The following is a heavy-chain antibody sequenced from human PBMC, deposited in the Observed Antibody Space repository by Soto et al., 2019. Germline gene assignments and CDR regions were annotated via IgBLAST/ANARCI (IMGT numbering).Heavy chain of an antibody. CDR3: ARESAAERNYYGLDV. J-gene: IGHJ6*02. CDR1: GYIFIRYG. V-gene: IGHV1-18*04. Sequence: QVQLVQSGPEVRKPGASVKVSCKASGYIFIRYGISWVRQAPGQGLEWMAWISGYNGNTKFGERVQGRVNVTTDTSTITAYMELRSLRSDDTAVYYCARESAAERNYYGLDVWGQGTTVIV. CDR2: ISGYNGNT. D-gene: IGHD6-13*01.